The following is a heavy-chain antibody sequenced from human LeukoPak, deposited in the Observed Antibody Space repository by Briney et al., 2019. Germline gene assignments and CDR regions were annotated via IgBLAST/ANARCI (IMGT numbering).Heavy chain of an antibody. V-gene: IGHV1-2*02. CDR2: INPDRSGT. CDR1: GYTLSDYY. CDR3: ARDATGAGDDYFYYGLEV. J-gene: IGHJ6*02. Sequence: GASVTVSFKASGYTLSDYYIHWVRQAPGQGLEWMGWINPDRSGTKYAQKFQGRVTMTRDTSISTVYMELSRLRSDDTAMYFCARDATGAGDDYFYYGLEVWGQGTTVTVSS. D-gene: IGHD3-10*01.